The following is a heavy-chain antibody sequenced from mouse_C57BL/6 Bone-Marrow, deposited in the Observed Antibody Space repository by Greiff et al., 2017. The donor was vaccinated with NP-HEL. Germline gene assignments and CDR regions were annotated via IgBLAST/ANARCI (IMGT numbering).Heavy chain of an antibody. CDR1: GFTFSSYG. CDR3: ARKGNYYAMDY. D-gene: IGHD2-1*01. CDR2: ISSGGSYT. Sequence: DVMLVESGGDLVKPGGSLKLSCAASGFTFSSYGMSWVRQTPDKRLEWVATISSGGSYTYYPDSVKGRYTISRDNAKNTLYLQMSSLKSEDTAMYYCARKGNYYAMDYWGQGTSVTVSS. V-gene: IGHV5-6*02. J-gene: IGHJ4*01.